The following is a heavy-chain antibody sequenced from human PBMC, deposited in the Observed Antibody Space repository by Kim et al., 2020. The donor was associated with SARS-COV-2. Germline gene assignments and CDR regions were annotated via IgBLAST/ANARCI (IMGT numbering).Heavy chain of an antibody. J-gene: IGHJ4*02. Sequence: GSLRLSCAASGFTFSSYGMHWVRQAPGKGLEWVAVISYDGSNKYYADSVKGRFTISRDNSKNTLYLQMNSLRAEDTAVYYCAKDETVGSWSYWGQGTLVTVSS. D-gene: IGHD6-13*01. CDR2: ISYDGSNK. CDR3: AKDETVGSWSY. CDR1: GFTFSSYG. V-gene: IGHV3-30*18.